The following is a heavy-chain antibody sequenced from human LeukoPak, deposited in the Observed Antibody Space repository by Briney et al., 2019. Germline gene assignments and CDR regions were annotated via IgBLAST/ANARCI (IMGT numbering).Heavy chain of an antibody. V-gene: IGHV1-3*01. CDR2: INAGNGNT. J-gene: IGHJ5*02. CDR3: ASHYYDSSGYVWFDP. Sequence: GASVKVSCKASGYTFTSYGISWVRQAPGQGLEWMGWINAGNGNTKYSQKFQGRVTITRDTSASTAYMELSSLRSEDTAVYYCASHYYDSSGYVWFDPWGQGTLVTVSS. CDR1: GYTFTSYG. D-gene: IGHD3-22*01.